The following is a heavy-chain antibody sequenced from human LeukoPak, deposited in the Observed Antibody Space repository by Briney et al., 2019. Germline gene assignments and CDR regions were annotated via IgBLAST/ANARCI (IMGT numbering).Heavy chain of an antibody. CDR1: TFTFSNYR. Sequence: GGSLRLSCAASTFTFSNYRMSWVRQAPGKGLKWVSSISNGGGFKSYADSLEGRFAISRENAKNSLYLQMNSLRAEDTAVYYCATEYSDNSGYCFHWGQGTLVTVSS. J-gene: IGHJ4*02. CDR2: ISNGGGFK. D-gene: IGHD3-22*01. V-gene: IGHV3-21*01. CDR3: ATEYSDNSGYCFH.